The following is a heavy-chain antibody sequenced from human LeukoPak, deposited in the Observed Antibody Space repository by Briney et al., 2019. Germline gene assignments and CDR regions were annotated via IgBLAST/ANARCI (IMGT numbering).Heavy chain of an antibody. CDR1: GGTFSSYA. V-gene: IGHV1-69*01. CDR2: IIPIFGTT. J-gene: IGHJ6*02. CDR3: ARVALWFGAATRDYYYGMDV. D-gene: IGHD3-10*01. Sequence: SVKVSCKASGGTFSSYAISWVRQAPGQGLEWMGGIIPIFGTTNYAQKFRGRVTITADESTSTAYMELSSLRSEDTAVYYCARVALWFGAATRDYYYGMDVWGQGTTVTVSS.